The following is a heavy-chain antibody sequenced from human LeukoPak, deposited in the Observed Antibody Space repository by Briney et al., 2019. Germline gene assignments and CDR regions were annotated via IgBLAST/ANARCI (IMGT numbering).Heavy chain of an antibody. V-gene: IGHV3-66*01. CDR2: IYSGGST. D-gene: IGHD6-13*01. Sequence: GGSLRLSCAASGFTFSSYSMNWVRQAPGKGLEWVSVIYSGGSTYYADSVKGRFTISRDNSKNALYLQMNSLRAEDTAVYYCARDLPIAAAGTLSRAFDIWGQGTMVTVSS. CDR3: ARDLPIAAAGTLSRAFDI. CDR1: GFTFSSYS. J-gene: IGHJ3*02.